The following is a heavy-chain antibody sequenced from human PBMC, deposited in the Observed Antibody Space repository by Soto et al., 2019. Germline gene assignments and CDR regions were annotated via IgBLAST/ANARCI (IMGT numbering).Heavy chain of an antibody. J-gene: IGHJ3*02. Sequence: GASVKVSCKASGYTFTSYGISWVRQAPGQGLYLMGWISSYNGNTNYAQKFQGRVTMTTDTSTSTAYMELRSLRSDDTAVYYCARAPAAAAVDAFDIWGQGTMVTVSS. CDR2: ISSYNGNT. CDR1: GYTFTSYG. D-gene: IGHD6-13*01. V-gene: IGHV1-18*01. CDR3: ARAPAAAAVDAFDI.